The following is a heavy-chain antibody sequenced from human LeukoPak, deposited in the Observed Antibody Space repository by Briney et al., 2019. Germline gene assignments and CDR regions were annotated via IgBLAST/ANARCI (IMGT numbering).Heavy chain of an antibody. CDR1: GFTFSSYG. CDR3: AKDGDEGYCSSTSCYHFDY. J-gene: IGHJ4*02. V-gene: IGHV3-30*18. CDR2: ISYDGSNK. Sequence: PGRSLRLSCAASGFTFSSYGMHWVRQAPGKGLEWVAVISYDGSNKYYADSVKGRFTISRDNSKNTLYLQMSSLRAEDTAVYYCAKDGDEGYCSSTSCYHFDYWGQGTLVTVSS. D-gene: IGHD2-2*01.